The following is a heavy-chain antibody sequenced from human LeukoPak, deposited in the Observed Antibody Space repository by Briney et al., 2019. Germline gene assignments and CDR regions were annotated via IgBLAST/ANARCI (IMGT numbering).Heavy chain of an antibody. CDR3: AGPLKSIAARYFDL. J-gene: IGHJ2*01. Sequence: ASVKVSCKASGGTFSSYAISWVRQAPGQGLEWMGRIIPILGIIHYAQKFQGRVTITADKSTSTAYMELSSLRSEDTAVYYCAGPLKSIAARYFDLWGRGTLVTVSS. D-gene: IGHD6-6*01. CDR2: IIPILGII. CDR1: GGTFSSYA. V-gene: IGHV1-69*04.